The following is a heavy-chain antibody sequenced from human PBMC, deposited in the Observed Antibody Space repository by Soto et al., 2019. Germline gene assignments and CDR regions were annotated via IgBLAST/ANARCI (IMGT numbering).Heavy chain of an antibody. D-gene: IGHD4-4*01. CDR2: INHSGST. Sequence: SDTLSLTCAVYGGSFSGYYWSWIRQPPGKGLEWIGEINHSGSTNYNPSLKSRVTISVDTSKNQFSLKLSSVTAADTAVYYCARETTVMRRWFDPWGKGTLVTVCS. CDR1: GGSFSGYY. J-gene: IGHJ5*02. V-gene: IGHV4-34*01. CDR3: ARETTVMRRWFDP.